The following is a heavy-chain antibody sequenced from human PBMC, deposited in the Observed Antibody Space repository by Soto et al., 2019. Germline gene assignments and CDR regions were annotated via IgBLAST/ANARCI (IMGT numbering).Heavy chain of an antibody. J-gene: IGHJ4*02. CDR1: GGSISSGGYY. CDR2: IYYSGST. V-gene: IGHV4-31*03. CDR3: ARATGSYSSSAPDY. Sequence: QVQLQESGPGLVKPSQTLSLTCTVSGGSISSGGYYWSWIRPHPGKGLEWIGYIYYSGSTYYNPSLKSRVTISVDTYKNQFSLKLSSVTAADTAVYYCARATGSYSSSAPDYWGQGTLVTVSS. D-gene: IGHD6-6*01.